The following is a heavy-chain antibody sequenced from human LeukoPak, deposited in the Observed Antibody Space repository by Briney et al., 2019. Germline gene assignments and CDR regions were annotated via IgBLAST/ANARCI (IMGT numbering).Heavy chain of an antibody. D-gene: IGHD1-26*01. CDR1: GGSISSSSYY. Sequence: PSETLSLTCTVSGGSISSSSYYWGWIRQPPGKGLEWIGSIYYSGSTYYNPSLKSRVTISVDTSKNQFSLKLSSVTAADTAVYYCARDRIPEWELRDYYGMDVWGQGTTVTVSS. J-gene: IGHJ6*02. CDR3: ARDRIPEWELRDYYGMDV. V-gene: IGHV4-39*07. CDR2: IYYSGST.